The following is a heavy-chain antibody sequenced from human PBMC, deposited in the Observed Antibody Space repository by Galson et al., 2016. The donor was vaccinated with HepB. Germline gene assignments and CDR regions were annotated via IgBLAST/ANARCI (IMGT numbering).Heavy chain of an antibody. CDR3: ARDGRSLSYYDSRSGWSWFDP. CDR2: ISSGGSIK. V-gene: IGHV3-11*01. J-gene: IGHJ5*02. D-gene: IGHD3-3*01. CDR1: GFSFSESY. Sequence: SLRLSCAASGFSFSESYMSWIRQAPGKGLEWISYISSGGSIKYYADSVKGRFTSSRDNAKNSLHLQMNSLRAEDTAVYYCARDGRSLSYYDSRSGWSWFDPWGQGTLVTVSS.